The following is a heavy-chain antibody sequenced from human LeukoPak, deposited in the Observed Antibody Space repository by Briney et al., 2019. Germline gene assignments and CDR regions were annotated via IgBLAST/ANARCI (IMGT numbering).Heavy chain of an antibody. CDR3: ARGHGRYFDWVGDY. Sequence: GASVSVSCKASGYTFTGYYMHWVRQAPGQGLEWMGWINPNSGGSNYAQKFQGRVTMTRDTSISTAYMELSRLRSDDTAVYYCARGHGRYFDWVGDYWGQGTLVTVSS. D-gene: IGHD3-9*01. CDR2: INPNSGGS. J-gene: IGHJ4*02. V-gene: IGHV1-2*02. CDR1: GYTFTGYY.